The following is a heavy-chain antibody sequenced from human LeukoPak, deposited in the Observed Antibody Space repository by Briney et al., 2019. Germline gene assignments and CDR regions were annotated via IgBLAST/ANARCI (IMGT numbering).Heavy chain of an antibody. J-gene: IGHJ4*02. CDR2: TGYVHNSGST. V-gene: IGHV4-59*11. CDR1: GTSISSHY. Sequence: PSETLSLTCTVSGTSISSHYWSWLRQTPGKGLEWIGYTGYVHNSGSTNYSPSLKSRVTISLDTSKNQFSLKLNSVTAADTAVYYCARAGNWNDLDYWGQGTLVTVSS. CDR3: ARAGNWNDLDY. D-gene: IGHD1-1*01.